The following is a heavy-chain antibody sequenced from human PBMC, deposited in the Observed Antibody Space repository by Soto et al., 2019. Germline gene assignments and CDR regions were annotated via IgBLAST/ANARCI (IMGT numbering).Heavy chain of an antibody. CDR1: GGTFSSYT. V-gene: IGHV1-69*02. D-gene: IGHD1-26*01. J-gene: IGHJ6*02. CDR3: ASWQWELLKPYYCGMDV. CDR2: IIPILGIA. Sequence: SVKVSCKASGGTFSSYTISWVRQAPGQGLEWVGRIIPILGIAKYAQKFQGRVTITADKSTSTAYMELSSLRSEDTAVYYCASWQWELLKPYYCGMDVWGQGTTVTVSS.